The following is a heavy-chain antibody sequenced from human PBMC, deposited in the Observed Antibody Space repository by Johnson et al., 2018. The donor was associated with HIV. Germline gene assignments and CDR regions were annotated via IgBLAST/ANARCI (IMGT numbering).Heavy chain of an antibody. J-gene: IGHJ3*02. CDR3: ARGGNNHAFVI. CDR2: INNDGSAT. V-gene: IGHV3-74*02. D-gene: IGHD5-24*01. CDR1: GFTFSSYA. Sequence: VQLVESGGDLVQPGGSLRLSCAASGFTFSSYAMSWVRQAPGKGLVFVSRINNDGSATTYADSVKGRFTISRDNAKSTLFLQMNSLRAEATAGYYCARGGNNHAFVIWGQGTMVTVSS.